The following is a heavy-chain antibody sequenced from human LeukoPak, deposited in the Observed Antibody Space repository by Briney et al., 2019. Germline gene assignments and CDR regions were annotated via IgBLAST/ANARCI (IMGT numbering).Heavy chain of an antibody. CDR3: AASLPNIVVVPATKGPFGY. CDR2: VSGSGGNI. Sequence: GGSLRRSCAASGFTFSSYTMSWVRQAPGKGLEWVSGVSGSGGNIHYADSVKGRFTISRDNSKNTLYLQMNSLRAEGTAVYYCAASLPNIVVVPATKGPFGYWGQGALVTVSS. J-gene: IGHJ4*02. D-gene: IGHD2-2*01. CDR1: GFTFSSYT. V-gene: IGHV3-23*01.